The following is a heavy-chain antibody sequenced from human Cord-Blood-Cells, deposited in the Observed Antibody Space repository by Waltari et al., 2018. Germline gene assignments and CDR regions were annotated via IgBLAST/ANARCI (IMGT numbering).Heavy chain of an antibody. J-gene: IGHJ4*02. V-gene: IGHV4-59*08. Sequence: QVQLQESGPGLVKPSETLSLTCPVPGGPIRSYYWSWIRQPPGKGLEWIGYIYYSGSTNYNPSLKSRVTISVDTSKNQFSLKLSSVTAADTAVYYCVGSALRLSFDYWGQGTLVTVSS. CDR2: IYYSGST. CDR3: VGSALRLSFDY. CDR1: GGPIRSYY. D-gene: IGHD3-10*01.